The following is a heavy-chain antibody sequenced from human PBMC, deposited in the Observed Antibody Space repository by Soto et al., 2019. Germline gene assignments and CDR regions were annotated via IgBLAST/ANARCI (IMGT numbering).Heavy chain of an antibody. CDR3: AKEDPSGRYSLDY. V-gene: IGHV3-11*06. D-gene: IGHD1-26*01. CDR1: GFTFSDYY. J-gene: IGHJ4*02. Sequence: GGSMRRSGAASGFTFSDYYMSWIRQAPGKGLAWVSYISGGSSYTDYANSVKGRFTVSRDNANNSLYLQLNRLRAEDTAVYFCAKEDPSGRYSLDYLGPGSQVTVSS. CDR2: ISGGSSYT.